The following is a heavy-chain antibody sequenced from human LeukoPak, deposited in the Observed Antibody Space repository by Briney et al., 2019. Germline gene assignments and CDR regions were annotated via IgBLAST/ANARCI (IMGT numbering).Heavy chain of an antibody. Sequence: SETLSLTCAVYGGSFSGYYWSWIRQPPGKGLGWIGEINHSGSTNYNPSLKSRVTISVDTSKNQFSLKLSSVTAADTAVYYCARGPRAKWLRAFHYWGQGTLVTVSS. V-gene: IGHV4-34*01. CDR1: GGSFSGYY. J-gene: IGHJ4*02. CDR3: ARGPRAKWLRAFHY. CDR2: INHSGST. D-gene: IGHD3-22*01.